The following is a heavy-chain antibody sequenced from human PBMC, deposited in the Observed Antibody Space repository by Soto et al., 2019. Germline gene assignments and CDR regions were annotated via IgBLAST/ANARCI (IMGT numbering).Heavy chain of an antibody. CDR1: GFTFTSYA. CDR3: ASPSDILTGYCLEGYYYGMDV. D-gene: IGHD3-9*01. V-gene: IGHV3-23*01. CDR2: ISGSGGST. J-gene: IGHJ6*02. Sequence: EVQLLESGGGLVQPGGSLRLSCAASGFTFTSYAMSWVRQAPGKGLEWVSAISGSGGSTYYADSVKGRFTISRDNSKNTLYLQMNSLRAEDTAVYYCASPSDILTGYCLEGYYYGMDVWGQGTTVTVSS.